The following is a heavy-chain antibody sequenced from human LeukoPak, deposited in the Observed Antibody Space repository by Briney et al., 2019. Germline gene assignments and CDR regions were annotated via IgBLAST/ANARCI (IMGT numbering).Heavy chain of an antibody. CDR3: ARGGGWAPYYFDY. D-gene: IGHD6-19*01. CDR1: GGSISSYY. CDR2: IYYSAST. V-gene: IGHV4-59*01. J-gene: IGHJ4*02. Sequence: PSETLSLTCTVSGGSISSYYWSWIRQPPGKGLEWIGYIYYSASTNCNPSLKSRVTISVDTSKNQSSLKVSSVTAADTAVYFCARGGGWAPYYFDYWGQGTLVTVSS.